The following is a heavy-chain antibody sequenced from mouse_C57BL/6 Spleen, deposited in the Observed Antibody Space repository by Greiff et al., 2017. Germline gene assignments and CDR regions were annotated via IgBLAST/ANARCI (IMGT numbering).Heavy chain of an antibody. CDR2: INPSSGYT. CDR1: GYTFTSYW. Sequence: QVQLKQSGAELAKPGASVKLSCKASGYTFTSYWMHWVKQRPGQRLEWIGYINPSSGYTKYNQKFKDKATLTADKSSSTAYMQLSSLTYEDSAVYYCARGITTVVEGAWFAYWGQGTLVTVSA. D-gene: IGHD1-1*01. CDR3: ARGITTVVEGAWFAY. J-gene: IGHJ3*01. V-gene: IGHV1-7*01.